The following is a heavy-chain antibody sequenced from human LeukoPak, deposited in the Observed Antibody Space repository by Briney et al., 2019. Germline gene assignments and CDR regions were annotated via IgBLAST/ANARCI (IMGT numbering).Heavy chain of an antibody. D-gene: IGHD3-22*01. CDR2: INPNSGGT. CDR1: GYTFTGYY. J-gene: IGHJ4*02. V-gene: IGHV1-2*02. CDR3: ARDGGYYDSSGYYEYFDY. Sequence: ASVKVSCKASGYTFTGYYMHWVRQAPGQGLEWMGWINPNSGGTNHAQKFQGRVTMTRDTSISTAYMELSRLRSDDTAVYYCARDGGYYDSSGYYEYFDYWGQGTLVTVSS.